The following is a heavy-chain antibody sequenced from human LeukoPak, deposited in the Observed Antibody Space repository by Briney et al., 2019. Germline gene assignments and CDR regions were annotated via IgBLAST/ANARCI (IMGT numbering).Heavy chain of an antibody. V-gene: IGHV4-31*03. D-gene: IGHD1-26*01. J-gene: IGHJ3*02. CDR1: GGSISSGGYY. Sequence: PSETLSLTCTVSGGSISSGGYYWSWIRQHPGTGLEWIGYIYYSGSTYYNPSLKSRVTISVDTSKNQFSLKLSSVTAADTAVYYCARLRSRGSSYFDIWGQGTMVTVSS. CDR2: IYYSGST. CDR3: ARLRSRGSSYFDI.